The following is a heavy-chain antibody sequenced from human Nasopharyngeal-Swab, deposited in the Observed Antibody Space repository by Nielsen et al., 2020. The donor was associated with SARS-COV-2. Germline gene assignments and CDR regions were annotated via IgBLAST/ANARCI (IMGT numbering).Heavy chain of an antibody. J-gene: IGHJ6*02. CDR3: ARDEPEWFQYGMDV. V-gene: IGHV1-18*01. CDR2: ISAYNGNT. D-gene: IGHD3-3*01. Sequence: WVRQAPGQGLEWIGWISAYNGNTNYAQKLQGRVTMTTDTSTSTAYMELRSLRSDDTAVYYCARDEPEWFQYGMDVRGQETTVTVSS.